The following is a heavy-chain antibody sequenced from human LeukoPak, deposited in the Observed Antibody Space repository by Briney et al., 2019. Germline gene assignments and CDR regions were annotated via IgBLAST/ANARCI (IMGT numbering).Heavy chain of an antibody. CDR1: GFTFRSYG. D-gene: IGHD3-10*01. CDR3: AGETPFGEYYYMDV. CDR2: ISAGGDTT. V-gene: IGHV3-23*01. J-gene: IGHJ6*03. Sequence: GGSLRLSCAASGFTFRSYGMSWVRQAPGKGLEWVSIISAGGDTTYYADSVKGRFTISRDNSKNTLYLQMNSLRAEDTAVYYCAGETPFGEYYYMDVWGKGTTVTISS.